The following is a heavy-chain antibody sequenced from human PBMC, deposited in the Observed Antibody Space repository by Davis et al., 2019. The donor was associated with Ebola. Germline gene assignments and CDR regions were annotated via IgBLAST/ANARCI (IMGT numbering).Heavy chain of an antibody. D-gene: IGHD3-3*01. Sequence: SVPVSCQASGYTFTDYYMHWVRQAPGQGLEWMGRINPNSGGTNYAQKFQDRATMTRDRSTSTVYMELSRLRSDDTAVYYCARDIRNTIFGVVIIGHWGQGTLVTVSS. V-gene: IGHV1-2*06. CDR1: GYTFTDYY. CDR2: INPNSGGT. CDR3: ARDIRNTIFGVVIIGH. J-gene: IGHJ4*02.